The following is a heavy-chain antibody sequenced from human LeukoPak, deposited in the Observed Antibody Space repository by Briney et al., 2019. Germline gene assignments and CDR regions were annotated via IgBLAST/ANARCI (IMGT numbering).Heavy chain of an antibody. V-gene: IGHV4-39*07. CDR3: ARDGRFPPEVLPRYFDY. CDR1: GGSISSSSYY. CDR2: IYYSGST. Sequence: MPSETLSLTCTVSGGSISSSSYYWGWIRQPPGKGLEWIGNIYYSGSTYYNPSLKSRVTISVDTSKNQFSLKLSSVTAADTAVYYCARDGRFPPEVLPRYFDYWGQGTLVTVSS. J-gene: IGHJ4*02. D-gene: IGHD1-26*01.